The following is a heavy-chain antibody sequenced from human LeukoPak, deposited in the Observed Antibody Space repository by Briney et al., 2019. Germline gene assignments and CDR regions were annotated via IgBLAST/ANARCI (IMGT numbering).Heavy chain of an antibody. J-gene: IGHJ4*02. CDR2: INHSESS. Sequence: PSETLSLTCAVYGGSFSGYYWSWIRQPPGKGLEWIGEINHSESSNYNPSLKSRVTISVDKSKNQFSLKLSSVTAADTAVYYCASTDDYVWGSYPNYWGQGTLVTVSS. V-gene: IGHV4-34*01. CDR1: GGSFSGYY. CDR3: ASTDDYVWGSYPNY. D-gene: IGHD3-16*02.